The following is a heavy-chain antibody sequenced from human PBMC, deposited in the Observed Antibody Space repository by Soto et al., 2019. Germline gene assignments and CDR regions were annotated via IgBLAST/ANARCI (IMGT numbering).Heavy chain of an antibody. CDR2: INWNSRSV. D-gene: IGHD4-17*01. J-gene: IGHJ6*02. CDR3: AKDSFYRGDYFYALDV. V-gene: IGHV3-9*01. CDR1: GFNFEDYG. Sequence: EVQLVESGGGFAQPGRSLRLSCEVSGFNFEDYGIHWVRQRPGKGLEWVPGINWNSRSVAYADSVKGRFTISRDNAKNSLYLQMNSLGVEDTAFYYCAKDSFYRGDYFYALDVWGQGTTVTVS.